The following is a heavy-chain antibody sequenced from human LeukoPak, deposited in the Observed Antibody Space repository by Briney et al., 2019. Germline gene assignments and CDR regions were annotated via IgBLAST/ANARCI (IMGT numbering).Heavy chain of an antibody. D-gene: IGHD1-1*01. J-gene: IGHJ6*02. V-gene: IGHV3-53*04. CDR2: IYSGGST. CDR1: GFNVSSNY. Sequence: GGSLRLSCAASGFNVSSNYMSWVRQAPGKGVEWVSVIYSGGSTYYADSVKGRFTISRHNSKNTLYLQMNSLRAEDTAVYYCARGWNGDLAMGVWGQGTTVTVSS. CDR3: ARGWNGDLAMGV.